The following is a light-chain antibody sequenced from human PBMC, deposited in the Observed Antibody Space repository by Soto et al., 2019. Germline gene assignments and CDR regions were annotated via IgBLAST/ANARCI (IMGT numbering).Light chain of an antibody. Sequence: EIVLTQSPGTLSVSPGERATLSCRASQSVSSKLAWYPQKPGQAPRLLFYGASTGDTGIPARFSGSGSETELTLSISTLQSEDFAVYYCQQNNNWPVTFGQGTKVEIK. CDR2: GAS. J-gene: IGKJ1*01. CDR3: QQNNNWPVT. CDR1: QSVSSK. V-gene: IGKV3-15*01.